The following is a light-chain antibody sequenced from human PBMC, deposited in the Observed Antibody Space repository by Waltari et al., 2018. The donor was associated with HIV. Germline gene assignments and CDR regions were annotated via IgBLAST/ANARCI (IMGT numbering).Light chain of an antibody. CDR3: QQSYESPFN. J-gene: IGKJ3*01. CDR1: QAITTY. Sequence: IQVTQSPSSLSASFGATVVITCRASQAITTYLNWYQQKADKPPVLLVYSASTLQTGAPSRFRGSGSGRDFTLSISGLQPEDFATYFCQQSYESPFNFGPGTK. CDR2: SAS. V-gene: IGKV1-39*01.